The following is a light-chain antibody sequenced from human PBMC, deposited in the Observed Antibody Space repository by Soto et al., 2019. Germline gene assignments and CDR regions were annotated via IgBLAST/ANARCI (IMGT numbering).Light chain of an antibody. CDR2: EVS. J-gene: IGLJ1*01. Sequence: QSVLTQPGSVSGSPGQAVTISCTGTSSDIGAYNSVSWYQQYPGRAPKLMIYEVSNRPSRVSARFSASKSGNTASLTISGLQAEDEADYYCISRGGSRPYYVFGTGTKVTVL. CDR1: SSDIGAYNS. V-gene: IGLV2-14*01. CDR3: ISRGGSRPYYV.